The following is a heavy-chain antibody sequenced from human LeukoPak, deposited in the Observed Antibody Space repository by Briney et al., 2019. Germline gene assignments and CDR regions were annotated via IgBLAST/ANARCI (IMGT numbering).Heavy chain of an antibody. Sequence: GGSLRLSCVASGFNFHNFAMHWVRQAPGKGLEWVAVISNDDRNKYYTDSVKGRFIISRDNSKSTVYLQMNSLKTEDTAMYYCARPSPPGDGYNPCDYWGPGALVVVSS. J-gene: IGHJ4*02. CDR1: GFNFHNFA. CDR2: ISNDDRNK. V-gene: IGHV3-30*04. CDR3: ARPSPPGDGYNPCDY. D-gene: IGHD5-24*01.